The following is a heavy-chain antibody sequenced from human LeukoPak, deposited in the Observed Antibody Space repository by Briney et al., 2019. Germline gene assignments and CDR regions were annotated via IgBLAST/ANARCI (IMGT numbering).Heavy chain of an antibody. V-gene: IGHV1-18*01. CDR2: ISAYNGNT. CDR3: ARDGADIVVVPADRNGFDY. D-gene: IGHD2-2*01. Sequence: ASVTVSCKASGYTFTSYGISWVRQAPGQGLEWMGWISAYNGNTNYAQKLQGRVTMTTDTSTSTAYMELRSLRSDDTAVYYCARDGADIVVVPADRNGFDYWGQGTLVTVSS. J-gene: IGHJ4*02. CDR1: GYTFTSYG.